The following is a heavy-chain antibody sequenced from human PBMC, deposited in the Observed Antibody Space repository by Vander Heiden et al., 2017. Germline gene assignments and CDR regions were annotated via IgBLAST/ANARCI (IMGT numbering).Heavy chain of an antibody. CDR1: GFPFNSYA. V-gene: IGHV3-23*01. CDR3: AKDLNLWSGYPQLFDY. J-gene: IGHJ4*02. D-gene: IGHD3-3*01. CDR2: ISGSGYNT. Sequence: EVQLLESGGGLVQPGGSLRLSCAASGFPFNSYAMSWVRQAPGKGLEWVSGISGSGYNTYYADSVKGRFTISRDNSKNTLYLQMNSLRAEDTAVYYCAKDLNLWSGYPQLFDYWGQGTLVTVSS.